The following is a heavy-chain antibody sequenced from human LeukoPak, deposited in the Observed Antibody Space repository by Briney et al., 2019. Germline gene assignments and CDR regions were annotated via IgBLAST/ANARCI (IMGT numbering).Heavy chain of an antibody. CDR2: ISGSGGST. D-gene: IGHD3-22*01. CDR3: ARDGGSDRRYYYGMDV. CDR1: GFTFTNYA. J-gene: IGHJ6*02. V-gene: IGHV3-23*01. Sequence: GGSLRLSCAASGFTFTNYAMSWVRQAPGKGLEWVSTISGSGGSTYYADSVKGRFTISRDNSKNTLYLQMNSLRAEDTAVYYCARDGGSDRRYYYGMDVWGQGTTVTVSS.